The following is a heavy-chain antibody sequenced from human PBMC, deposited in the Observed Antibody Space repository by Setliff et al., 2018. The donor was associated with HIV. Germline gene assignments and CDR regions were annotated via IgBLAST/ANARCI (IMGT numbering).Heavy chain of an antibody. V-gene: IGHV4-59*01. D-gene: IGHD3-22*01. J-gene: IGHJ5*02. CDR3: ARGPIGGYFSNWFDP. Sequence: PSETLSLTCAVDGESFSGYYWSWIRQPPGKGLEWIGYINYSGSTKFNPSLKSRVTMSLDTSKNKISLNLNSVNTADTAVYYCARGPIGGYFSNWFDPWGQGTLVTVSS. CDR1: GESFSGYY. CDR2: INYSGST.